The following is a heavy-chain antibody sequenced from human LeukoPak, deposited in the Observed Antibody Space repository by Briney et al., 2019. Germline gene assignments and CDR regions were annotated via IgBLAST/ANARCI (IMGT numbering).Heavy chain of an antibody. D-gene: IGHD2-2*01. CDR3: ARDGPDCSSTNCYFWFDS. CDR1: GFTFSSYE. CDR2: ISSGGSSR. Sequence: GGSLRLSCAASGFTFSSYEMNWVRQAPGKGLEWVSYISSGGSSRYYAASVKGRFTISRDNAKTSLYLQINSLRAEDTAVYYCARDGPDCSSTNCYFWFDSWGQGTLVTVSS. V-gene: IGHV3-48*03. J-gene: IGHJ5*01.